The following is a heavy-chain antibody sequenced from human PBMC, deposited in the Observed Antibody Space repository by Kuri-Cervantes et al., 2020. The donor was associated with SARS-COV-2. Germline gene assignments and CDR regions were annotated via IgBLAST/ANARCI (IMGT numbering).Heavy chain of an antibody. CDR1: GYSISSGYY. Sequence: SQTLSLTCAVSGYSISSGYYWGRIRQPPGKGLEWIGSIYHSGSTYYNPSLKSRVTISVDTSKNQFSLKLSSVTAADTAVYYCASWPLRYCSSTSCYTRNRGWFDPWGQGALVTVSS. V-gene: IGHV4-38-2*01. CDR2: IYHSGST. J-gene: IGHJ5*02. D-gene: IGHD2-2*02. CDR3: ASWPLRYCSSTSCYTRNRGWFDP.